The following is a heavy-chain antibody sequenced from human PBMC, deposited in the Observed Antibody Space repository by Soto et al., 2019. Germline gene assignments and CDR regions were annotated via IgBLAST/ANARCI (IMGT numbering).Heavy chain of an antibody. CDR3: AKDRYYEIYYYGMDV. V-gene: IGHV3-30*18. CDR1: GFTFSSYG. D-gene: IGHD3-3*01. CDR2: ISYDGSNK. Sequence: GGSLRLSCAASGFTFSSYGMHWVRQAPGKGLEWVAVISYDGSNKYYADSVKGRFTISRDNSKNTLYLQMNSLRAEDTAVYYCAKDRYYEIYYYGMDVWGQGTTVTVSS. J-gene: IGHJ6*02.